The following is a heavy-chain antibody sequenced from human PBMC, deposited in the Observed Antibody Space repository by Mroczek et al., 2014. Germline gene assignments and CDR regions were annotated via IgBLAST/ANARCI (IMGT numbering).Heavy chain of an antibody. D-gene: IGHD1-26*01. CDR2: INHDRIT. CDR1: GGTFIDYY. CDR3: ARRLLWEQVGSDAFEI. J-gene: IGHJ3*02. V-gene: IGHV4-34*01. Sequence: QVQLQQWGAGLLRPSETLSLTCAVYGGTFIDYYWSWIRQPPGKGLEWLGEINHDRITNNSPSLKSRITMSIDTSKNQFSLKMRSVTAADTAVYYCARRLLWEQVGSDAFEIWSQGTMVTV.